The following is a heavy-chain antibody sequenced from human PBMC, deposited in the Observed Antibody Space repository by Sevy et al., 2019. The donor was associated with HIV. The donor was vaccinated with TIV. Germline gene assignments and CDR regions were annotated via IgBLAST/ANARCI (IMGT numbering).Heavy chain of an antibody. CDR3: VRAIAADGSF. V-gene: IGHV3-7*01. D-gene: IGHD6-13*01. CDR1: GFTLNSYW. J-gene: IGHJ4*02. Sequence: GGSLRLSCVASGFTLNSYWMSWVRQAPGKGLEWVANINQDGSVKYYVDSVKGRFTISRDNARNLLYLQMNSLRVEDTALYYCVRAIAADGSFWGQGTLVTVSS. CDR2: INQDGSVK.